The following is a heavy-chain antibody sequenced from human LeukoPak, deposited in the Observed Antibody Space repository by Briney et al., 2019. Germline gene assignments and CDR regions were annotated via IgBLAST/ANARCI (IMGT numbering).Heavy chain of an antibody. CDR1: GGSISSGSYY. CDR3: ASFSRGDSSGWYGSLDY. J-gene: IGHJ4*02. Sequence: SETLSLTCTVSGGSISSGSYYWSWIRQPAGKGLEWIGRIYTSGSTNYNPSLKSRVTISVDTSKNQFSLKLSSVTAADTAVYYCASFSRGDSSGWYGSLDYWGQGTLVTVSS. V-gene: IGHV4-61*02. CDR2: IYTSGST. D-gene: IGHD6-19*01.